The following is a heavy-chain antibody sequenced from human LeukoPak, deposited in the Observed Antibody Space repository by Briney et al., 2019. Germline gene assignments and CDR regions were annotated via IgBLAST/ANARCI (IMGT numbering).Heavy chain of an antibody. D-gene: IGHD2-21*01. CDR2: IYSTGSN. V-gene: IGHV4-59*08. J-gene: IGHJ4*02. Sequence: SEALSLTCTVSGGSLSGYYWSWIRQPPGKGLEWIGYIYSTGSNNYNPSLWSRVTISLDTSENQFSLKLSSVTAADTAVYYCARHYYDRSDCDSFDYWGQGTLVTVSS. CDR1: GGSLSGYY. CDR3: ARHYYDRSDCDSFDY.